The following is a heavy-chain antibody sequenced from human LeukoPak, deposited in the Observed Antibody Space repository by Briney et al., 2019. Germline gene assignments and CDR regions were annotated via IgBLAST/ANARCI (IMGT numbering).Heavy chain of an antibody. J-gene: IGHJ3*02. Sequence: PSETLSLTCTVSGGSISSFYWNWMRQPAGKGLEWIGRMYTSGSTNYNPSLKRRVTMSVDTSKNQFPLKLKSVAAADTAVYYCATDLGDGTPFDIWGQGTMVTVSS. CDR1: GGSISSFY. CDR3: ATDLGDGTPFDI. D-gene: IGHD2-21*01. CDR2: MYTSGST. V-gene: IGHV4-4*07.